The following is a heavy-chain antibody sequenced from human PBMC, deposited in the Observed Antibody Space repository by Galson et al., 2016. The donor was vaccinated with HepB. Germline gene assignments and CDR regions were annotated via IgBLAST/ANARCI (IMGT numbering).Heavy chain of an antibody. CDR2: ICYAGSIK. Sequence: SLRLSCAASGFTFNSYAMHWVRQAPGKGLESVAVICYAGSIKLYAESVKGRFTVSRDNSKNTLYLQMSNLRPEATAVYYCARVTPVAGKNAGGQGTLVTVSS. D-gene: IGHD6-19*01. CDR3: ARVTPVAGKNA. V-gene: IGHV3-30-3*01. J-gene: IGHJ4*02. CDR1: GFTFNSYA.